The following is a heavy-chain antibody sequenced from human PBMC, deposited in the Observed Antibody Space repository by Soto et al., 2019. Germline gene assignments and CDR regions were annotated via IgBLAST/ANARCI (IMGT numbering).Heavy chain of an antibody. D-gene: IGHD3-9*01. J-gene: IGHJ3*02. CDR2: ISGSGGST. CDR3: AKDRLTYYDILTGYTAPIDI. V-gene: IGHV3-23*01. CDR1: GFTFSSYA. Sequence: GGSLRLSCAASGFTFSSYAMSWVRQAPGKGLDWVSAISGSGGSTYYADSVKGRFTISRDNSKNTLYLQMNSLRAEDTAVYYCAKDRLTYYDILTGYTAPIDIWGQGTMVTVS.